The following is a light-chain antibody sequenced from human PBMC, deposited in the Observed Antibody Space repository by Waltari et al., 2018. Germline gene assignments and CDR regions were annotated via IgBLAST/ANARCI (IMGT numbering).Light chain of an antibody. CDR3: QAWDNSVV. CDR1: KLGDKY. CDR2: KDN. J-gene: IGLJ2*01. Sequence: SYDLTQPPSVSVSPGQTATITCSGHKLGDKYVSWSQQKPGQSPVVVIYKDNKRPPGIPERISAANSGNTATLAISGTQAMDEADYFCQAWDNSVVFGGGTKLTVL. V-gene: IGLV3-1*01.